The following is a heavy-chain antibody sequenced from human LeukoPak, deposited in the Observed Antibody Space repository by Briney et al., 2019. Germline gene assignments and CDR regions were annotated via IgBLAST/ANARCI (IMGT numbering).Heavy chain of an antibody. Sequence: ASVKVSCKASNYTFTNYGITWVRQAPGQGLEWMGWISAYNGNTNYAQKFQGRVTMTTDTSTSTAYMELRSLRSDDTALYYCAREVSGSYYSYYYYGMDVWGQGTTVTVSS. J-gene: IGHJ6*02. CDR2: ISAYNGNT. CDR3: AREVSGSYYSYYYYGMDV. D-gene: IGHD1-26*01. CDR1: NYTFTNYG. V-gene: IGHV1-18*01.